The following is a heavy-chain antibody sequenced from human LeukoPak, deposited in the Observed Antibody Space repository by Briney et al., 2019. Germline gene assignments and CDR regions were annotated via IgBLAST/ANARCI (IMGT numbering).Heavy chain of an antibody. D-gene: IGHD1-26*01. CDR2: IKSDGSKT. Sequence: PGGSLRLSCAASGFTLSTFAMHWVRQAPGKGLEYVAAIKSDGSKTFYADSVKDRFSISRDNSKNTLYLQMGSLRAEDMAVYYCARGRGGSYDYWGQGILVTVSS. J-gene: IGHJ4*02. CDR1: GFTLSTFA. V-gene: IGHV3-64*02. CDR3: ARGRGGSYDY.